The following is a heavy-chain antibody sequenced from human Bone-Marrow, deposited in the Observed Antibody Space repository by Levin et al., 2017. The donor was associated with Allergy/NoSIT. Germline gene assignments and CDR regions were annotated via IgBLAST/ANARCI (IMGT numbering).Heavy chain of an antibody. V-gene: IGHV3-7*01. J-gene: IGHJ4*02. CDR1: GFTFSSYW. D-gene: IGHD6-13*01. Sequence: GGSLRLSCAASGFTFSSYWMSWVRQAPGKGLEWVANIKQDGSEKYYVDSVKGRFTISRDNAKNSLYLQMNSLRAEDTAVYYCARAYEEYSSSWYYFDYWGQGTLVTVSS. CDR2: IKQDGSEK. CDR3: ARAYEEYSSSWYYFDY.